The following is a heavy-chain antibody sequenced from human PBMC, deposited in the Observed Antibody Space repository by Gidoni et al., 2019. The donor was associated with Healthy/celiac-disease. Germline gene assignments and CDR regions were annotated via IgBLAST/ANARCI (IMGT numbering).Heavy chain of an antibody. V-gene: IGHV3-43*01. J-gene: IGHJ4*02. CDR1: GFTFDDYT. D-gene: IGHD1-26*01. CDR2: ISWDGGST. CDR3: AKGHPKRRGSYSLVVY. Sequence: EVQLVESGGVVVQPGGSLRLSCAASGFTFDDYTMHRVRQAPGKGLEWVSLISWDGGSTYYADSVKGRFTISRDNSKNSLYLQMNSLRTEDTALYYCAKGHPKRRGSYSLVVYWGQGTLVTVSS.